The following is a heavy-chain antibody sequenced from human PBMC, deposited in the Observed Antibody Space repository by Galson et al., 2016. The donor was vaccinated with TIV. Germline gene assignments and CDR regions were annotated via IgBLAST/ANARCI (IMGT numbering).Heavy chain of an antibody. V-gene: IGHV3-30-3*01. CDR3: ARDKASGIGVVADY. Sequence: SLRLSCADAGFTFNYYPMHWVRQAPGKGLEWVAVISYDGSNKFYADSVKGRFTISRDNSNNTLYLQMKSLRPEDTAVYYCARDKASGIGVVADYWGQGTLVTVSS. D-gene: IGHD2-15*01. CDR2: ISYDGSNK. CDR1: GFTFNYYP. J-gene: IGHJ4*02.